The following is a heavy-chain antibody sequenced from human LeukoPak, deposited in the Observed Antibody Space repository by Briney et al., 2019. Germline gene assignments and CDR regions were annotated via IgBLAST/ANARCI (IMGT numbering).Heavy chain of an antibody. CDR1: GFTFSSYS. D-gene: IGHD1-14*01. V-gene: IGHV3-21*01. J-gene: IGHJ4*02. CDR3: ARLGGNRVQFSGFDY. CDR2: ISSSSSYI. Sequence: GGSLRLSCAASGFTFSSYSMTWVRQAPGKGLEWVSSISSSSSYIYYADSVKGRFTISRDNAKNSLYLQMNSLRAEDTAVYYCARLGGNRVQFSGFDYWGQGTLVTVSS.